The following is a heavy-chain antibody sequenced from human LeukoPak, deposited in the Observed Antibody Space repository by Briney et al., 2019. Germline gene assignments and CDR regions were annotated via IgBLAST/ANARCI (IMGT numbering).Heavy chain of an antibody. Sequence: GGSLTLSCAVSGFTFSNYWMHWVRQAPGKGLVWVSCISYDGTSTNYADSVKGRFSISRDNARNTLYLHMNSLRVEDTAQYYCVRPMTSVMSLGADLWGHGSLVTVYS. CDR2: ISYDGTST. CDR3: VRPMTSVMSLGADL. J-gene: IGHJ5*02. D-gene: IGHD1-26*01. V-gene: IGHV3-74*01. CDR1: GFTFSNYW.